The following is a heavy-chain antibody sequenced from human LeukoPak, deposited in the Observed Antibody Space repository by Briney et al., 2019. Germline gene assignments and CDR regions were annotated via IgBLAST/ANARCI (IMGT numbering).Heavy chain of an antibody. CDR3: AKVGRPPLRLGELLSRGGGSFDI. D-gene: IGHD3-16*01. Sequence: GGSLRLSCAASGFTFSSYAMSWVRQAPGKGLEWVSAISGSGGSTYYADSVKGRFTISRDNSKNTLYLEMNSLRAEDTAVYYCAKVGRPPLRLGELLSRGGGSFDIWGQGTMVTVSS. CDR1: GFTFSSYA. CDR2: ISGSGGST. J-gene: IGHJ3*02. V-gene: IGHV3-23*01.